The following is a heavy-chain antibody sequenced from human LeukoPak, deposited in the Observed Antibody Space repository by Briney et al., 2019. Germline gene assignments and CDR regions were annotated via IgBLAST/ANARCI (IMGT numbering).Heavy chain of an antibody. CDR3: ARGAPDFDL. V-gene: IGHV4-61*02. J-gene: IGHJ2*01. CDR1: GGSLSSGSYY. Sequence: SETLSLTCTVSGGSLSSGSYYWSWIRQPAGKGLEWIGRIYTSGSTNYNPSLKSRVTISVDTSKNQFSLKLSSVTAADTAVYYCARGAPDFDLWGRGTLVTVSS. CDR2: IYTSGST. D-gene: IGHD3-16*01.